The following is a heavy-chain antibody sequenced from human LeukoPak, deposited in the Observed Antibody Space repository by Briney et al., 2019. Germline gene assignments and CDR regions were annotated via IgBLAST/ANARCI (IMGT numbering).Heavy chain of an antibody. CDR2: INSDGSST. CDR1: GFTFSSYW. V-gene: IGHV3-74*01. J-gene: IGHJ4*02. CDR3: AKFFPPARKRGDY. Sequence: GGSLRLSCAASGFTFSSYWMHWVRQAPGKGLVWVSRINSDGSSTSYADSVKGRFTISRDNSKNTLYLQMNSLRAEDTAVYYCAKFFPPARKRGDYWGQGTLVTVSS. D-gene: IGHD2-2*01.